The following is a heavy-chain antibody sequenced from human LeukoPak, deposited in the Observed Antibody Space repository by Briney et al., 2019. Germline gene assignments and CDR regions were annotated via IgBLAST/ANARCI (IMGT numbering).Heavy chain of an antibody. CDR2: ISSSGSTI. CDR1: GFTFSSYG. Sequence: GGSLRLSCAASGFTFSSYGMNWVRQAPGKGLEWVSYISSSGSTIYYADSVKGRFTISRDNSKNTLYLQMGSLRAEDMAVYYCARLAGGSYSDYWGQGTLVTVSS. J-gene: IGHJ4*02. V-gene: IGHV3-48*01. D-gene: IGHD1-26*01. CDR3: ARLAGGSYSDY.